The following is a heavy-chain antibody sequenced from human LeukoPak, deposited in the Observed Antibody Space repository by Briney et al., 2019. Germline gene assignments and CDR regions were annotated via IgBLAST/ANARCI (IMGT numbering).Heavy chain of an antibody. CDR2: ISDSGVTA. J-gene: IGHJ4*02. CDR3: ANLNAPYWGNFDY. CDR1: GFIFSSYS. Sequence: GGSLRLSCAASGFIFSSYSMSWVRQAPGKGLDWVSAISDSGVTAYYADSVKGRFTISRDNSKSTLYLQMNSLRAEDTAVYYCANLNAPYWGNFDYWGQGTLVTVSS. V-gene: IGHV3-23*01. D-gene: IGHD3-16*01.